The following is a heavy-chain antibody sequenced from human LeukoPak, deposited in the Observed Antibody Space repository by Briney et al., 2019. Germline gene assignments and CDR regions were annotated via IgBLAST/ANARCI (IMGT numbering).Heavy chain of an antibody. Sequence: ASVKVSCKTSGYTFTDYNMHWVRQAPGQGLEWMGWISAYNGNTNYAQKLQGRVTMTTDTSTSTAYMELRSLRSDDTAVYYCARDERYCSSTSCYTFDYWGQGTLVTVSS. CDR1: GYTFTDYN. D-gene: IGHD2-2*01. V-gene: IGHV1-18*01. J-gene: IGHJ4*02. CDR2: ISAYNGNT. CDR3: ARDERYCSSTSCYTFDY.